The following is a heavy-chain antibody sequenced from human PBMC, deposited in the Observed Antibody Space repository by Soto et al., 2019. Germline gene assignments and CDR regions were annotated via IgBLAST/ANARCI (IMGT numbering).Heavy chain of an antibody. CDR1: GGTFSSYA. D-gene: IGHD3-10*01. Sequence: QVQLVQSGAEVKKPGSSVKVSCKASGGTFSSYAISWVRQAPGQGLEWMGGIIPIFGTANYAQKFQGRVTITADESTSTAYLELSSLRAEDTAVYYCARDAAMVRGVAWYFDLWGRGTLVTVSS. CDR3: ARDAAMVRGVAWYFDL. CDR2: IIPIFGTA. V-gene: IGHV1-69*01. J-gene: IGHJ2*01.